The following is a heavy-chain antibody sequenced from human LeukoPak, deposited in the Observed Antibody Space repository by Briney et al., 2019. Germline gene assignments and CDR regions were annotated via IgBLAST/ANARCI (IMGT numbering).Heavy chain of an antibody. CDR1: GFTFSSYS. J-gene: IGHJ4*02. CDR2: ISTTSSFI. D-gene: IGHD6-19*01. V-gene: IGHV3-21*01. Sequence: PGGSLRLSCGASGFTFSSYSMSWVRQAPGKGLERVSSISTTSSFIYYADSLKGRFTISRDNAKNSLYLQMNSLGAEDTAVYYCARGAVAGIYDYWGQGTLVTVSS. CDR3: ARGAVAGIYDY.